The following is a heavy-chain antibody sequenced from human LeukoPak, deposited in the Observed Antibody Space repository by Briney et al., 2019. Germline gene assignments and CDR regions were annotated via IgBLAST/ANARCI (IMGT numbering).Heavy chain of an antibody. CDR3: AKETRGSYSDY. D-gene: IGHD1-26*01. J-gene: IGHJ4*02. CDR2: IRYDGSSK. CDR1: GFTFSSSG. Sequence: GGSLRLSCAASGFTFSSSGMLWVRQAPGKGLEWVAFIRYDGSSKYYADSVKGRFTISRDNSKDTLYLQMNSLRAEDTAVYYCAKETRGSYSDYWGQGTLVTVSS. V-gene: IGHV3-30*02.